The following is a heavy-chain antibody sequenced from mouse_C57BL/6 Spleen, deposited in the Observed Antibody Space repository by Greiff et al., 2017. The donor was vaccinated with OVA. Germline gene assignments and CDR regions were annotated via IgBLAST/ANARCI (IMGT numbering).Heavy chain of an antibody. V-gene: IGHV5-4*03. D-gene: IGHD2-4*01. CDR3: ARNGYYDYDIYAMDY. Sequence: EVKLMESGGGLVKPGGSLKLSCAASGFTFSSYAMSWVRQTPEKRLEWVATISDGGSYTYYPDNVKGRFTISRDNAKNNLYLQMSHLKSEDTAMYYCARNGYYDYDIYAMDYWGQGTSVTVSS. J-gene: IGHJ4*01. CDR1: GFTFSSYA. CDR2: ISDGGSYT.